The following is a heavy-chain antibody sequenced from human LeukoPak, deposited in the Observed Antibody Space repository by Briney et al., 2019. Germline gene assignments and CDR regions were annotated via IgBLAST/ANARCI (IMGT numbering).Heavy chain of an antibody. Sequence: PSETLSLTCTVSGGSISSYYWSWIRQPAGKGLEWIGRIYTSGSTNYNPSLKSRVTMSVDTSKNQFSLKLSSVTAADTAVYYCARDSIAAAATNWFDPWGQGTLVTVSS. D-gene: IGHD6-13*01. CDR3: ARDSIAAAATNWFDP. V-gene: IGHV4-4*07. CDR2: IYTSGST. CDR1: GGSISSYY. J-gene: IGHJ5*02.